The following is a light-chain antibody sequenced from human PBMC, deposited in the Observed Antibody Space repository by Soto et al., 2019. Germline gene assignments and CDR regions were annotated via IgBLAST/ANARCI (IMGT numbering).Light chain of an antibody. V-gene: IGLV2-11*01. CDR3: CSYAGTFIPAM. CDR1: SSDVGGYNY. J-gene: IGLJ7*01. Sequence: QSALTQPRSVSGSPGQSVTISCTGTSSDVGGYNYVSWYQHHPGKVPKLMIYDVSQRPPGVTDRFSGSKSGNTASLTISGLQTEDEADYYCCSYAGTFIPAMFGGGTQLTVL. CDR2: DVS.